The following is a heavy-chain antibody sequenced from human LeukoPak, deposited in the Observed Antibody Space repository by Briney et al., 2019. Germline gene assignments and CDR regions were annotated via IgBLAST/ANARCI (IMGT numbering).Heavy chain of an antibody. D-gene: IGHD5-18*01. J-gene: IGHJ4*02. CDR2: IYYSGST. Sequence: SETLSLTCTVSGGSISSHYWSWIRQPPGKGLEWIGYIYYSGSTNYNPSLKSRVTISVDTSKSQFSLKLSSVTAADTAVYYCARAGSYGYRGGYYFDYWGQGTLVTVSS. CDR3: ARAGSYGYRGGYYFDY. V-gene: IGHV4-59*11. CDR1: GGSISSHY.